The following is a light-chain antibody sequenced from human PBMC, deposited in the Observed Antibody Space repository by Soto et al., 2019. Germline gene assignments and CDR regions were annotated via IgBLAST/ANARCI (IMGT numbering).Light chain of an antibody. CDR3: QSYDNSLGVSVL. Sequence: QSVLTQPPSVSGAPGQRLTISCAGTSSNIGAGFDVHWYQQLPGTAPKLLIYANDDRPSGVPDRFSGSTSGTSASLAITGLQAEDAADYYCQSYDNSLGVSVLFGGGTKLTVL. V-gene: IGLV1-40*01. CDR2: AND. CDR1: SSNIGAGFD. J-gene: IGLJ3*02.